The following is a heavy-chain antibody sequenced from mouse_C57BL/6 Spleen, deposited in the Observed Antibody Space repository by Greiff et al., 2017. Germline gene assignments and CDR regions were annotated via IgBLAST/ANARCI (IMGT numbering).Heavy chain of an antibody. CDR2: INPGSGGT. D-gene: IGHD2-4*01. CDR1: GYAFTNYL. J-gene: IGHJ3*01. V-gene: IGHV1-54*01. CDR3: ARVGYDYDEAWFAY. Sequence: QVQLQQSGAELVRPGTSVKVSCKASGYAFTNYLIEWVKQRPGQGLEWIGVINPGSGGTNYNEKFKGKATLTADKSSSTAYMQLSSLTSEDSAVYVCARVGYDYDEAWFAYWGQGTLVTVSA.